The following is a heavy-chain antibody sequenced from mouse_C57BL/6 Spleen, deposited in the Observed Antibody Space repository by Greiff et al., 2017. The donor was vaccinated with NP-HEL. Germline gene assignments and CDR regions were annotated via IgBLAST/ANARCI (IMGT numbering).Heavy chain of an antibody. J-gene: IGHJ1*03. V-gene: IGHV1-52*01. Sequence: QVQLKQPGAELVRPGSSVKLSCKASGYTFTSYWMHWVKQRPIQGLEWIGNIDPSDSETHYNQKFKDKATLTVDKSSSTAYMQLSSLTSEDSAVYYCALGGYGSSYWYFDVWGTGTTVTVSS. CDR3: ALGGYGSSYWYFDV. CDR1: GYTFTSYW. CDR2: IDPSDSET. D-gene: IGHD1-1*01.